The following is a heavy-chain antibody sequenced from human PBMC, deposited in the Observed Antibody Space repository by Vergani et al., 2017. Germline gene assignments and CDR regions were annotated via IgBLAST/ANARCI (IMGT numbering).Heavy chain of an antibody. CDR2: IHSSGTT. J-gene: IGHJ5*02. CDR3: ARDSWTSELMGVYWFDT. D-gene: IGHD3-10*01. Sequence: QVQLHESGPGLVKPSQTLSLTCTVSGGSITSGSFYWSWIRQPAGKGLEWIGRIHSSGTTNYNPSLKSRVTLSVDRSKNHLSLMMTSVTAADTAVYYCARDSWTSELMGVYWFDTWGQGTLVSVSS. V-gene: IGHV4-61*02. CDR1: GGSITSGSFY.